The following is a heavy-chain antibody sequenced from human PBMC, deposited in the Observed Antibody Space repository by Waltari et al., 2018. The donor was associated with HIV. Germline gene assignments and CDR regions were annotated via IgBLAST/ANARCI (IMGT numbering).Heavy chain of an antibody. Sequence: QLQLQESGPGLVKPSETLSLTCTVSGGSISSSSYYWGWIRQPPGKGLEWIGSIYYRGSTYYNPSLKSRVTISVDTSKNQFSLKLSSVTAADTAVYYCARASGFWSGYYYYYGMDVWGQGTTVTVSS. J-gene: IGHJ6*02. CDR2: IYYRGST. V-gene: IGHV4-39*07. D-gene: IGHD3-3*01. CDR1: GGSISSSSYY. CDR3: ARASGFWSGYYYYYGMDV.